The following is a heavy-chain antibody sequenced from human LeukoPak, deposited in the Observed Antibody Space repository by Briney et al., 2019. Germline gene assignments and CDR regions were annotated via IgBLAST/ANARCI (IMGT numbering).Heavy chain of an antibody. V-gene: IGHV3-48*01. CDR1: GFIFNTYS. J-gene: IGHJ4*02. D-gene: IGHD4-17*01. Sequence: GGSLRLSCAASGFIFNTYSMTWVRQAPGKGLEWVSYISSSSDAVYYADSVKGRFTISRDNAMNSLYLLMNSLRAEDTAVYYCARDYSYGDSIDYWGRGALVTVSS. CDR2: ISSSSDAV. CDR3: ARDYSYGDSIDY.